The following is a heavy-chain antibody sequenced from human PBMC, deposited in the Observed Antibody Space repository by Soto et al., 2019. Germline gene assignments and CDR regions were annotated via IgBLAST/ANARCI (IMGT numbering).Heavy chain of an antibody. D-gene: IGHD5-18*01. CDR1: GYSFTSYG. CDR3: ARERGGYAYGDY. V-gene: IGHV1-18*01. J-gene: IGHJ4*02. Sequence: QAQLVQSGAEVRKPGASVKVSCKASGYSFTSYGITWVRQAPGQGLEWMGWVNIYEGSTNYAQKFQGRVTMTTDTSTSTVYLEVRSLRSDDTAMYYCARERGGYAYGDYWGQGTLVTVSS. CDR2: VNIYEGST.